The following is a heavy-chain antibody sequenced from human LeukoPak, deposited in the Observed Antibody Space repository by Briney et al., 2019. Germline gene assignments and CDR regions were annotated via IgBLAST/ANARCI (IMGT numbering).Heavy chain of an antibody. J-gene: IGHJ4*02. V-gene: IGHV3-33*06. Sequence: PGGSLRLSCAASGFTFSSYGMHWVRQAPGKGLEWVAVIWYDGSNKYYADSVKGRFTISRDNSKNTLYLQMNSLRAEDTAVYYCAKGPVRYSHPLDYWGQGTLVTVSS. CDR2: IWYDGSNK. CDR3: AKGPVRYSHPLDY. CDR1: GFTFSSYG. D-gene: IGHD5-18*01.